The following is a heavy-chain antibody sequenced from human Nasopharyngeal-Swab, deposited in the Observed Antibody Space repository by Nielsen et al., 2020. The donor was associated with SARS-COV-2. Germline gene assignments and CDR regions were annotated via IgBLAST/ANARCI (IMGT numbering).Heavy chain of an antibody. J-gene: IGHJ6*02. CDR3: AKDMSPLTGYDESYYYGMDV. CDR1: GFTFDDYA. CDR2: ISWNSGAI. D-gene: IGHD5-12*01. Sequence: SLKISCVASGFTFDDYAMHWVRQAPGKGLEWVSGISWNSGAIVYADSVRGRFTISRDNSKNSLYLQMNSLRVEDTALYYCAKDMSPLTGYDESYYYGMDVWGQGTTVTVSS. V-gene: IGHV3-9*01.